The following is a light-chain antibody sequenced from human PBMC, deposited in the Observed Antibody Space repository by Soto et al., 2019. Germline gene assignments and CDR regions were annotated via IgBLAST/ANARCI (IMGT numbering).Light chain of an antibody. CDR3: SSYTSISTLV. J-gene: IGLJ2*01. V-gene: IGLV2-14*01. CDR2: EVS. CDR1: SSDVGGYNY. Sequence: QSALTQPASVSGSPGQSITISCTGTSSDVGGYNYVSWYQQHPGKAPKLMIYEVSNRPSGISNRFSGSKSGNTASLTIFGLQAEDEADYYCSSYTSISTLVFGGGTKVTVL.